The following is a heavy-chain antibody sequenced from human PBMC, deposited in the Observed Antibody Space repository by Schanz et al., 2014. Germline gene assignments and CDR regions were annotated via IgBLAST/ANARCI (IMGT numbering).Heavy chain of an antibody. CDR1: GGSISSSSYY. V-gene: IGHV4-39*01. Sequence: QLQLQESGPGLVKPSETLSLTCTVSGGSISSSSYYWGWIRQPPGKGLEWIGSIYYSGSTYYNPSLKIRVTISVDTPKNQFSLKLRSVTAADTAVYYCARHSGYYYYYGMDVWGQGTTVTVSS. J-gene: IGHJ6*02. CDR3: ARHSGYYYYYGMDV. CDR2: IYYSGST.